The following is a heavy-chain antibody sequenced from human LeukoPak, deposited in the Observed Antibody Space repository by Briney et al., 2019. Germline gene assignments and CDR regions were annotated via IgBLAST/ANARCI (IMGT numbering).Heavy chain of an antibody. Sequence: ASVKVSCKASGYTFTSYGISWVRQAPGQGLEWMGWISAYNGNTNYAQKLRGRVTMTTDTSTSTAYMELRSLRSDDTAVYYCARRMSIYCGGDCYSFDYWGQGTLVTVSS. CDR3: ARRMSIYCGGDCYSFDY. V-gene: IGHV1-18*01. D-gene: IGHD2-21*02. J-gene: IGHJ4*02. CDR2: ISAYNGNT. CDR1: GYTFTSYG.